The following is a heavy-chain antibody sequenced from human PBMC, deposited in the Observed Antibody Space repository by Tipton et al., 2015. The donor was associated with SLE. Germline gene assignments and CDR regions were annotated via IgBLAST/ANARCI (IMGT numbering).Heavy chain of an antibody. Sequence: TLSLTCTVSGASISSHYWSWVRQLPRKGLEWIGYIYYKGHTDYNPSLKSRATISVGTSQNQFSLRLRSVTVADTAVYYCARGYGWYDNDGFDMWGQGTMVRVSS. CDR2: IYYKGHT. V-gene: IGHV4-31*03. J-gene: IGHJ3*02. D-gene: IGHD6-19*01. CDR3: ARGYGWYDNDGFDM. CDR1: GASISSHY.